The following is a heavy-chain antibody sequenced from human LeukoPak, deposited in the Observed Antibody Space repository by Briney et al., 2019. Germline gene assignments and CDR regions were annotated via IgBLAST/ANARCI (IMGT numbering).Heavy chain of an antibody. J-gene: IGHJ4*02. CDR1: GFTFSSYA. D-gene: IGHD2-8*02. Sequence: PGGSLRLSCSASGFTFSSYAMSWVRQARGKGLEWVSVISGSGGSTYYVDSVKGRFTISRDNSKNTLYLQMNSLRGDDTAEYYWAKGSPLGYCAGPVCYTKIIYFDYWGQGTLVTVSS. CDR3: AKGSPLGYCAGPVCYTKIIYFDY. CDR2: ISGSGGST. V-gene: IGHV3-23*01.